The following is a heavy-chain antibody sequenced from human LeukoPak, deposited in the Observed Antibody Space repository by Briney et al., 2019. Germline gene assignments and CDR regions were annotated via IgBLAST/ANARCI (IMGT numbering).Heavy chain of an antibody. CDR1: GGSISSYY. D-gene: IGHD4-17*01. CDR2: IYYSGST. CDR3: ARAKTDYGPYYFDY. J-gene: IGHJ4*02. Sequence: SETLSLTCTVSGGSISSYYWSWIRQPPGKGLEWIGYIYYSGSTNYNPSLKSRVTISVDTSKNQFSLKLSSVTAADTAVYYCARAKTDYGPYYFDYRGQGTLVTVSS. V-gene: IGHV4-59*01.